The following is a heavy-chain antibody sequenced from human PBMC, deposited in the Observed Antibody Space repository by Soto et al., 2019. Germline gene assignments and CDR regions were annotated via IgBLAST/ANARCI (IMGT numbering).Heavy chain of an antibody. D-gene: IGHD3-22*01. CDR2: ISGYNGNT. CDR1: GYTFTIYG. V-gene: IGHV1-18*04. CDR3: ARVDYYDSSGDYGY. J-gene: IGHJ4*02. Sequence: QVQLVQSGAEVKKPVASVKVSCKASGYTFTIYGISWVRQAPGQGLEWLGWISGYNGNTDYAQNLQDIVTLTTDASTSSVYMVLKRLRSDDTAVYDCARVDYYDSSGDYGYWGQGTLLPVSS.